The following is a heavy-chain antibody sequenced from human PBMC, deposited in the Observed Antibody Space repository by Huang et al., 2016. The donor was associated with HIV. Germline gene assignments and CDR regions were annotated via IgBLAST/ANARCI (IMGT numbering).Heavy chain of an antibody. V-gene: IGHV3-21*05. Sequence: VQLVESGGGVVKPGGSLRLSCGASGFSFSSYGMKWVRQAPWKVWGWVSDITSKSTYKDYADSVKDRFTISSDNAKNSLYLQMNSLRAEETAVYYCSRRSPPPFSPGWGQGTLVTVSS. CDR1: GFSFSSYG. J-gene: IGHJ4*02. CDR3: SRRSPPPFSPG. CDR2: ITSKSTYK. D-gene: IGHD3-3*01.